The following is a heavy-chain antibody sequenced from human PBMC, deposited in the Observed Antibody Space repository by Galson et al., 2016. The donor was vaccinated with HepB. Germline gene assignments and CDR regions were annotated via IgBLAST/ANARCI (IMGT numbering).Heavy chain of an antibody. CDR1: GGSITSGNW. CDR3: AREVFGVTIGGIWFDP. J-gene: IGHJ5*02. CDR2: IFHSWIT. V-gene: IGHV4-4*02. Sequence: SETLSLTCAVSGGSITSGNWWSSVRQPPGKGLEWVGRIFHSWITAYNQSPKSRVSISVDKSKNQFSLKLTSVTAADTAVYFCAREVFGVTIGGIWFDPWGQGTLVTVSS. D-gene: IGHD3-3*01.